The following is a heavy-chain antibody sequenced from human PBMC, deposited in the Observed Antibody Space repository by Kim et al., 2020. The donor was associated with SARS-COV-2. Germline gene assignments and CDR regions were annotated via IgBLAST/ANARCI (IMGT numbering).Heavy chain of an antibody. CDR1: GGSISSGDYY. J-gene: IGHJ6*02. V-gene: IGHV4-30-4*01. Sequence: SETLSLTCTVSGGSISSGDYYWSWIRQPPGMGLEWIGYIYYSGSTYYNPPLKSRVTISVDTSKNQFSLKLSSVTAADTAVYYCARDNNAVYGMDVWGQGTTVTVSS. CDR3: ARDNNAVYGMDV. CDR2: IYYSGST. D-gene: IGHD6-19*01.